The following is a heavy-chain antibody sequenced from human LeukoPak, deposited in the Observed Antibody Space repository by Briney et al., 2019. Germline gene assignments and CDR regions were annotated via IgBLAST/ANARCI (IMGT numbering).Heavy chain of an antibody. Sequence: AGGSLRLSCAASEFTFSTYLMTWVRQAPGKGLEWVANIKQDGSEKYYADSVRGRFTISRDDGKKSLYLQMNSLRVEDTAVYYCASERPSSSWYDFWGQGTLVTVSS. D-gene: IGHD6-13*01. CDR2: IKQDGSEK. CDR1: EFTFSTYL. J-gene: IGHJ5*01. V-gene: IGHV3-7*01. CDR3: ASERPSSSWYDF.